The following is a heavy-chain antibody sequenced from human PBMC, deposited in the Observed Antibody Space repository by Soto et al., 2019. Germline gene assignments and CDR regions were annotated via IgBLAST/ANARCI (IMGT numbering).Heavy chain of an antibody. Sequence: GGSLRLSCAASGFTFSSYAMSWVRQAPGKGLEWVSAIRGSGRSTYYADSVKGRFTIARDNSKNTRYLQMNSLRAEDTAVYYCAKAANLVYYYGSGNAFDIWGQGTMVTVSS. CDR3: AKAANLVYYYGSGNAFDI. J-gene: IGHJ3*02. V-gene: IGHV3-23*01. CDR1: GFTFSSYA. CDR2: IRGSGRST. D-gene: IGHD3-10*01.